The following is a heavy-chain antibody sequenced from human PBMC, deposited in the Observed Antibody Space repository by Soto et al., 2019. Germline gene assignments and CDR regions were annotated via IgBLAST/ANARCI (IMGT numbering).Heavy chain of an antibody. D-gene: IGHD3-10*01. V-gene: IGHV3-23*01. J-gene: IGHJ3*01. Sequence: EVQLLESGGGLVQPGGSLRLSCAASGFTFNNYAMSWVRQSPGKGLAWVSGVSGSGGGTYNADSVKGRFTISRDNSRNTLSLQREILRAEDTSVYYCAKSRGSGTYYNPFDAFDLWGQGTMGSVSS. CDR2: VSGSGGGT. CDR1: GFTFNNYA. CDR3: AKSRGSGTYYNPFDAFDL.